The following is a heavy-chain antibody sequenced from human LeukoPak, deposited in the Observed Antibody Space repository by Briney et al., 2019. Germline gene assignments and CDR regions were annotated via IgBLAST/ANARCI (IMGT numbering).Heavy chain of an antibody. CDR1: GFTFSSYS. J-gene: IGHJ3*02. Sequence: PGGSLRLSCAASGFTFSSYSMNWVRQAPGKGLEWVSYISSSSSTIYYADSVKGRFTISRDNAKNSLYLQMNSLRAEDTAVYYCARGRSTYGSGVRAFDIWGQGTMVTVSS. CDR2: ISSSSSTI. V-gene: IGHV3-48*01. D-gene: IGHD3-10*01. CDR3: ARGRSTYGSGVRAFDI.